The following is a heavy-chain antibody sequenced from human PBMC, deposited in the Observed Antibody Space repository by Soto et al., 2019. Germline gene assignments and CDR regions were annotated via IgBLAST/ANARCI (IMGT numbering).Heavy chain of an antibody. V-gene: IGHV4-30-4*01. CDR2: VYYRGSI. Sequence: SETLSLTCTVSGDSISSPDCYWSWIRQAPGKGLELIGYVYYRGSIYYTPSFESRVSISIDTSKNQFSLRLTSVTAADSAVYFCARVTFTPNWFDSWGQGILVTVSS. J-gene: IGHJ5*01. D-gene: IGHD3-16*01. CDR3: ARVTFTPNWFDS. CDR1: GDSISSPDCY.